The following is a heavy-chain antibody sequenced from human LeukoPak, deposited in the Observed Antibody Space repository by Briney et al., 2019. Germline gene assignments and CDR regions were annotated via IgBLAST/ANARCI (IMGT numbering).Heavy chain of an antibody. V-gene: IGHV4-39*01. CDR1: GGSISRSSYY. CDR3: ARHEDYYYYMDV. Sequence: PSETLSLTCTVPGGSISRSSYYWGWIRQPPGKGLEWIGSIYYSGSTYYNPSLKSRVTISVGTSKNQFSLKLSSVTAADTAVYYCARHEDYYYYMDVWGKGTTVTVSS. J-gene: IGHJ6*03. CDR2: IYYSGST.